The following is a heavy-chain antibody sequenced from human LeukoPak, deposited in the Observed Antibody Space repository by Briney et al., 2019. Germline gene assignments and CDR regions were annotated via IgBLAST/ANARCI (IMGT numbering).Heavy chain of an antibody. CDR1: GFIFTSYA. CDR2: ISSSGSTR. V-gene: IGHV3-48*03. J-gene: IGHJ4*02. CDR3: AREENYYDGSGYSHIYFDY. D-gene: IGHD3-22*01. Sequence: SGGSLRLSCAASGFIFTSYAMTWVRQAPGKGLEWVSYISSSGSTRYYADSLKGRFTISRDNAKNSLYLQMNSLRAEDTAVYYCAREENYYDGSGYSHIYFDYWGQGTLVTVSS.